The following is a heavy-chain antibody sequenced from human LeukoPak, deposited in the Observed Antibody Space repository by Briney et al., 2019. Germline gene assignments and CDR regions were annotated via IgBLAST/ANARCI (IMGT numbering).Heavy chain of an antibody. V-gene: IGHV3-48*01. CDR2: ISSSSSTI. D-gene: IGHD3-10*01. J-gene: IGHJ4*02. CDR3: AKDIYYGSGSYDVDY. Sequence: GGSLRLSCAASGFIFSTYNMNWVRQAPGKGLEWVSYISSSSSTIYYADSVKGRFTISRDNAKNSLYLQMNSLRAEDTAVYYCAKDIYYGSGSYDVDYWGQGTLVTVSS. CDR1: GFIFSTYN.